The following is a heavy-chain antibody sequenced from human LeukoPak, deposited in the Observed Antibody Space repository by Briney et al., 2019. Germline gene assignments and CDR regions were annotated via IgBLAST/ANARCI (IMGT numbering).Heavy chain of an antibody. CDR2: IYYSGST. CDR1: GGSISSYY. CDR3: ARFVVVTAIPGAFDI. J-gene: IGHJ3*02. D-gene: IGHD2-21*02. Sequence: SETLSLTCTVSGGSISSYYWSWIRQPPGKGLEWIGYIYYSGSTNYNPSLKSRVTISVDTSKNQFSLKLSSVTAADTAVYYCARFVVVTAIPGAFDIWGQGTMVTVFS. V-gene: IGHV4-59*08.